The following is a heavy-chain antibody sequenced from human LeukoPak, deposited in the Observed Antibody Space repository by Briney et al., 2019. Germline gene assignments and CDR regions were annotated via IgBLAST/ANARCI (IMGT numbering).Heavy chain of an antibody. CDR3: ARGIGLERRYFQFDY. J-gene: IGHJ4*02. Sequence: PGGSLRPSCVASGFTFSSYEMNWVRQVPGKALEWVSYIDFGGRIINYADHVKGRFTISRDNAKNSVYLQMNSLRAEDTAVYYCARGIGLERRYFQFDYWGQGILVTVSS. V-gene: IGHV3-48*03. CDR2: IDFGGRII. D-gene: IGHD1-1*01. CDR1: GFTFSSYE.